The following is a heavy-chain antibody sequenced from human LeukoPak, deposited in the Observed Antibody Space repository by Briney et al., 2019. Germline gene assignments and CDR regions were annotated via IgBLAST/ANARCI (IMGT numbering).Heavy chain of an antibody. CDR1: GFTFSGSA. CDR3: TSHGTYYYDSRGPY. CDR2: IRSKANSYAT. D-gene: IGHD3-22*01. V-gene: IGHV3-73*01. J-gene: IGHJ4*02. Sequence: GGSLRLSCAASGFTFSGSAMHWVRQASGKGLEWVGRIRSKANSYATAYAASVKGRFTISRDDSKNTAYLQMNSLKTEDTAVYYCTSHGTYYYDSRGPYWGQGTLVTVSS.